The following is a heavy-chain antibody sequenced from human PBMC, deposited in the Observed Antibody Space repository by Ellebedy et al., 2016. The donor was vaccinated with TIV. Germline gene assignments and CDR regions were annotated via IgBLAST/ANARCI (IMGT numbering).Heavy chain of an antibody. CDR2: ISDRGGST. V-gene: IGHV3-23*01. CDR1: GFTFSTYV. D-gene: IGHD5-12*01. Sequence: GGSLRLXXAASGFTFSTYVMSWVRQAPGKGLDWVSVISDRGGSTYYADSVKGRFTISRDISQNTVYLQMNSLRAEDTAVYYCARDGGGVGLRFPYWGQGTLVTVSS. J-gene: IGHJ4*02. CDR3: ARDGGGVGLRFPY.